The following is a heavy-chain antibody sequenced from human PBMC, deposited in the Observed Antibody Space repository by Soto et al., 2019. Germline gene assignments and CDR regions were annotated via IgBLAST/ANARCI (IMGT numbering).Heavy chain of an antibody. Sequence: GGSLRLSCEGSGFTFSTFAMNWVRQAPGKGLEWVSTVTGKGDKTYYADSVKGRFTISRDNSRNTLFLQMDSLRAEDTAVYYCAKDSTYYYFWSALSYWGPGTLVTVSS. V-gene: IGHV3-23*01. CDR3: AKDSTYYYFWSALSY. J-gene: IGHJ4*02. CDR2: VTGKGDKT. CDR1: GFTFSTFA. D-gene: IGHD3-3*01.